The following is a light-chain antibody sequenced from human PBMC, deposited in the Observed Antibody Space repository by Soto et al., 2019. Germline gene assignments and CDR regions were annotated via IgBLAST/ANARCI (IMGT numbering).Light chain of an antibody. CDR1: SSDVGAYNY. V-gene: IGLV2-14*03. CDR2: DVS. J-gene: IGLJ1*01. Sequence: QSVLTQPASVSGSPGQSITISCTGTSSDVGAYNYVSWYQHRPGKAPKLIIYDVSNRPSGVSNRFSGSKSGNTASLTISGLQAEDEADYYCSSYTSSSAPCVFGTGTKLTVL. CDR3: SSYTSSSAPCV.